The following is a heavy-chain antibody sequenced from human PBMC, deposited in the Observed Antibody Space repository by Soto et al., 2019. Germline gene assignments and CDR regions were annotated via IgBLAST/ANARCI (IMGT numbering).Heavy chain of an antibody. J-gene: IGHJ5*02. CDR2: ISANGASI. D-gene: IGHD3-22*01. V-gene: IGHV3-23*01. CDR3: AKDRYYDTPGWFDP. Sequence: GGSLRLSCVGSGFTFRDHAMRWVRQAPGRGLEWVSAISANGASIQHADSVKGRFSVSRDSAKNTVYLQMDNLRTGDSAVYYCAKDRYYDTPGWFDPWGQGSRVTVSS. CDR1: GFTFRDHA.